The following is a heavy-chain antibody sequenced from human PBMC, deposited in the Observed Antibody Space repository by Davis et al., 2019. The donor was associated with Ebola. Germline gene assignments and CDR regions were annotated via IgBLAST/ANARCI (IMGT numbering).Heavy chain of an antibody. Sequence: GESLKISCAASGFTFSSYGMHWVRQAPGKGLEWVSSISSSSSYIYYADSVKGRFTISRDNAKNSLYLQMNSLRAEDTAVYYCARDPFPLPYWGQGTLVTVSS. CDR1: GFTFSSYG. J-gene: IGHJ4*02. CDR2: ISSSSSYI. D-gene: IGHD2/OR15-2a*01. CDR3: ARDPFPLPY. V-gene: IGHV3-21*01.